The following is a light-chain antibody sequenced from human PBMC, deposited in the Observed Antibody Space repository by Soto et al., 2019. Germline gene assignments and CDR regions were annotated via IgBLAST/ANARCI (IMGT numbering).Light chain of an antibody. V-gene: IGKV3-15*01. CDR1: QSISDT. CDR2: SAS. J-gene: IGKJ1*01. CDR3: QQYNNWPWT. Sequence: EIVMTQSPATLSVSPGGRATLSCRASQSISDTLAWYQQKPGQAPRLLIYSASRRATGFPGRFSGSGSGTAFTLTISSQQSEDLAVYYCQQYNNWPWTFGQGTKVEIK.